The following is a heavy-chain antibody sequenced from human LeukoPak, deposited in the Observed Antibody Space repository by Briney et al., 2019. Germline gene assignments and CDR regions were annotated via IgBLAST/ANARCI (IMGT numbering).Heavy chain of an antibody. CDR1: GVSISSYY. D-gene: IGHD5-12*01. CDR3: AADSGYDMRVRFFDY. Sequence: SETLSLTCTVSGVSISSYYWSWIRQPPGKGLEWIGYIYCSGSTNYNPSLKSRVTISVDTSKNQFSLKLSSVTAADTAVYYCAADSGYDMRVRFFDYWGQGTLVTVSS. J-gene: IGHJ4*02. V-gene: IGHV4-59*01. CDR2: IYCSGST.